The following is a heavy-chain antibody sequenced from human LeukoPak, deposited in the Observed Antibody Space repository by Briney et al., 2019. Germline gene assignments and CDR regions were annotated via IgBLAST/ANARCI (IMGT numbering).Heavy chain of an antibody. CDR1: GFTFSSYE. Sequence: GGSLRLSCAASGFTFSSYEMNWVRQAPGEGLEWVSSINSRSTYIFYADSVMGRFTISRDNAKNSLFLQMNSLRAEDTSVYYCARDETNGFDSWGQGTLVTVSS. CDR2: INSRSTYI. CDR3: ARDETNGFDS. D-gene: IGHD1-14*01. J-gene: IGHJ5*01. V-gene: IGHV3-21*01.